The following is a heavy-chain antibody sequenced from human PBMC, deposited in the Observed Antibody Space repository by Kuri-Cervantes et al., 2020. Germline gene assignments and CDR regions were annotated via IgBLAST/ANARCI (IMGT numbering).Heavy chain of an antibody. J-gene: IGHJ3*02. CDR1: GFTFSIYW. CDR3: TSNYYYDSSGPSADDAFDM. V-gene: IGHV3-74*01. D-gene: IGHD3-22*01. CDR2: INSDGISA. Sequence: GGSLRVSCAASGFTFSIYWMHWVRQAPGKGLVWVSRINSDGISANYADSVKGRFTISRDNAKNTLYLQMNSLRAEDTAVYYCTSNYYYDSSGPSADDAFDMWGQGTMVTVSS.